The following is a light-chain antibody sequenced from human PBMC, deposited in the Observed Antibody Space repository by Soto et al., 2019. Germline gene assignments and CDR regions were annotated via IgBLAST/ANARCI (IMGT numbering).Light chain of an antibody. Sequence: QSVLTQPASVSGSPGQSIIISCTGTSSDADAYNYVSWYQHHPGKAPKLLIYDVSNRPSGISNRFSGSKSGNTASLTISGLQPEDEADYFSSSYTSSPILFGGGTKVTV. V-gene: IGLV2-14*03. J-gene: IGLJ2*01. CDR1: SSDADAYNY. CDR2: DVS. CDR3: SSYTSSPIL.